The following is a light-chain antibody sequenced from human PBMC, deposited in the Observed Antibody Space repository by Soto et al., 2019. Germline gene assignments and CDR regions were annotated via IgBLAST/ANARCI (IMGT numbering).Light chain of an antibody. CDR3: QQYGSSRT. CDR2: DAS. Sequence: EIVLTQSPGTLCLSPGERATLSCRASQSVNSNYLAWYQQKPGQAPRLLVYDASSRATAIPDRFSGSGSGTDFTLTINRLEPEDFAVYYCQQYGSSRTFGQGTKVDI. V-gene: IGKV3-20*01. CDR1: QSVNSNY. J-gene: IGKJ1*01.